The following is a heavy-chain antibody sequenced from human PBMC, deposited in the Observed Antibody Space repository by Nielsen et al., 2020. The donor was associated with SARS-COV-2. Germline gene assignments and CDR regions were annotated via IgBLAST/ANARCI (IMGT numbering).Heavy chain of an antibody. D-gene: IGHD2-8*01. J-gene: IGHJ4*02. CDR2: ISYDGSNK. Sequence: GESLKISCAASGFTFSSYGMHWVRQAPGKGLEWVAVISYDGSNKYYADSVKGRFTISRDNSKNTLYLQMNSLRAEDTAVYYCAKLPTNPGVTRFDYWGQGTLVTVSS. CDR1: GFTFSSYG. V-gene: IGHV3-30*18. CDR3: AKLPTNPGVTRFDY.